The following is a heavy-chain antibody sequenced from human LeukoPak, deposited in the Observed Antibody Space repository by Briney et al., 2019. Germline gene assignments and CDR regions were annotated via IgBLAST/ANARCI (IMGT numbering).Heavy chain of an antibody. CDR1: GFTFSNYW. J-gene: IGHJ4*02. CDR3: ARTTVTTRVGGDY. D-gene: IGHD4-17*01. V-gene: IGHV3-7*01. CDR2: IKQDGSEK. Sequence: GGSLRLSCAASGFTFSNYWMSWVRQAPGKGLEWVANIKQDGSEKYYVDFVKGRFTISRDNAKNSLHLQMSSLRAEDTAVYYCARTTVTTRVGGDYWGQGTLVTVSS.